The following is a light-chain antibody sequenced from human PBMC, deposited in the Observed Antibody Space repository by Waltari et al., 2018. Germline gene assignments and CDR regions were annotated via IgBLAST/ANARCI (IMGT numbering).Light chain of an antibody. CDR2: QDT. V-gene: IGLV3-1*01. CDR3: QAWDSSTVV. CDR1: KLGDKY. J-gene: IGLJ2*01. Sequence: SYELTQPPSVSVSPGQTARITCSGDKLGDKYACWYQQKPGQYTVLVIYQDTKRHSGIPVRFPGSNSGNTATLTISGTQAMEEADYYCQAWDSSTVVFGGGTKLTVL.